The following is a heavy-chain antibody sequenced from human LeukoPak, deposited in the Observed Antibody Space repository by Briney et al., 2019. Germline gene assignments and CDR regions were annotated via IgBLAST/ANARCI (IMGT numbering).Heavy chain of an antibody. V-gene: IGHV3-66*01. CDR1: GFTVSSNY. D-gene: IGHD6-13*01. CDR2: IYSGGST. J-gene: IGHJ4*02. Sequence: GGSLRLSCAASGFTVSSNYMSWVRQAPGKGLEWVSVIYSGGSTCYADSVKGRFTISRDNSKNTLYLQMNSLRAEDTAVYYCARDGQQLALEYWGQGTLVTVSS. CDR3: ARDGQQLALEY.